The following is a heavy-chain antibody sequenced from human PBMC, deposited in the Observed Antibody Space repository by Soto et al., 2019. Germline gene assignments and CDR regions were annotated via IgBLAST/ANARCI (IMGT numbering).Heavy chain of an antibody. J-gene: IGHJ4*01. V-gene: IGHV1-2*02. D-gene: IGHD2-15*01. CDR3: AKGKVSDIEFRAL. CDR2: INPRNGDK. CDR1: GYTFVDHY. Sequence: SLKVSCKTSGYTFVDHYLYWVRQTPGQGLEWMGWINPRNGDKKYAQKLQGRVTMTRDTTITTTYMDLSALTSDDTAVYYCAKGKVSDIEFRALWGPGTAVTVSS.